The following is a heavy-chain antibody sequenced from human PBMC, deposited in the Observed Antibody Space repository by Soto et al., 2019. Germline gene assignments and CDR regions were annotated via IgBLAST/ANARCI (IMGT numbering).Heavy chain of an antibody. J-gene: IGHJ4*02. CDR3: ARDITYYDSSGTTPSYYFDY. CDR1: GGTFSSYA. Sequence: GPSVKVSCKASGGTFSSYAISWVRQAPGQGLEWMGGIIPIFGTANYAQKFQGRVTITADESTSTAYMELSSLRSEDTAVYYCARDITYYDSSGTTPSYYFDYWGQGTLVTVSS. CDR2: IIPIFGTA. D-gene: IGHD3-22*01. V-gene: IGHV1-69*13.